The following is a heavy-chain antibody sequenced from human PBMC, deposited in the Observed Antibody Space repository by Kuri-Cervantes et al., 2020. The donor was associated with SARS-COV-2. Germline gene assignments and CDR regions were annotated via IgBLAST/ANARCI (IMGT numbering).Heavy chain of an antibody. Sequence: ASVKVSCKASGYTFSDYYMYWVRQAPGQGLEWMGWINPNSGGTNYAQKFQGWVTMTRDTSISTAYMELSRLRSDDTAVYYCARGMVRGLIPDYYYGMDVWGQGTTVTVSS. CDR1: GYTFSDYY. J-gene: IGHJ6*02. V-gene: IGHV1-2*04. D-gene: IGHD3-10*01. CDR3: ARGMVRGLIPDYYYGMDV. CDR2: INPNSGGT.